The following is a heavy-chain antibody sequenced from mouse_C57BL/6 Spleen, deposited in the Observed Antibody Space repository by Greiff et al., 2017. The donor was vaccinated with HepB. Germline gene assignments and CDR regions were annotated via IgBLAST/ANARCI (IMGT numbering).Heavy chain of an antibody. Sequence: QVQLQQSGAELMKPGASVKLSCKATGYTFTGYWIEWVKQRPGHGLEWIGEILPGSGSTNYTEKFKGKATFTADTSSNTAYMQLSSLTTEDSAIYYCARGDGYGDYFDYWGQGTTLTVSS. CDR1: GYTFTGYW. CDR3: ARGDGYGDYFDY. CDR2: ILPGSGST. D-gene: IGHD2-2*01. V-gene: IGHV1-9*01. J-gene: IGHJ2*01.